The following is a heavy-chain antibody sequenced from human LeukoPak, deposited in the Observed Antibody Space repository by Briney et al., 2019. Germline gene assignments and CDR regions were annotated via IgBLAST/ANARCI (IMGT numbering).Heavy chain of an antibody. CDR3: ARSLRYFGYYFDY. V-gene: IGHV3-33*01. D-gene: IGHD3-9*01. CDR2: IWYDGSNK. CDR1: GFTFSSYG. Sequence: GGSPRLSCAASGFTFSSYGMHWVRQAPGKGLEWVAVIWYDGSNKYYADSVKGRFTISRDNSKNTLHLQMNSLRAEDTAVYYCARSLRYFGYYFDYWGQGTLVTVSS. J-gene: IGHJ4*02.